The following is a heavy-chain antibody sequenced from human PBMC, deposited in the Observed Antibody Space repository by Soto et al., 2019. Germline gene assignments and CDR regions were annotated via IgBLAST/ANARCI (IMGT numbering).Heavy chain of an antibody. Sequence: QVQLVESGGGVVQPGRSLRLSCAASGFTCSSYGMHWVRQAPGKGLEWVAVISYDGSNKYYADSVKGRFTISRDNSKNTLYLQMNSLRAEDTAVYYCAKDAAAALDLWGRGTLVTVSS. D-gene: IGHD6-13*01. J-gene: IGHJ2*01. CDR3: AKDAAAALDL. V-gene: IGHV3-30*18. CDR2: ISYDGSNK. CDR1: GFTCSSYG.